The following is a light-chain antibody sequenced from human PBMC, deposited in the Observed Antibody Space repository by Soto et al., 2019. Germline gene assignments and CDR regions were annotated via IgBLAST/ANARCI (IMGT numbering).Light chain of an antibody. V-gene: IGLV2-23*02. CDR1: SSDVGSYNL. J-gene: IGLJ1*01. CDR3: CSYAGSSTYV. Sequence: QSVLTQPASVSGSPGQSITISCTGTSSDVGSYNLVSWYQQHPGKAPKLMIDEVSKRPSGVSNRFSGSKSGNTASLTISGLQVEDEADYYCCSYAGSSTYVFGTGTKVSVL. CDR2: EVS.